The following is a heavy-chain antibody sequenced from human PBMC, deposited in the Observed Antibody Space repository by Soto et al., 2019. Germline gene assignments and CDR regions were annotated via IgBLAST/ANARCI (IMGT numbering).Heavy chain of an antibody. J-gene: IGHJ6*02. CDR2: IGHSGRT. D-gene: IGHD1-1*01. CDR3: ARGNGDEDYYYGMDV. CDR1: GGAFSGYY. Sequence: SETLSLTCAVYGGAFSGYYWSWIRQPPGKGLEWIGEIGHSGRTNYNPSLKGRVTISVDPSKTHFPLKLSSVAAADTAAYYCARGNGDEDYYYGMDVWGQGTTVTVSS. V-gene: IGHV4-34*01.